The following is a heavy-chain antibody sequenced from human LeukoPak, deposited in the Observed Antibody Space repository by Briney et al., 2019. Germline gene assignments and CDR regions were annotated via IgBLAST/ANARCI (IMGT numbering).Heavy chain of an antibody. CDR3: AKASWVSSADAVL. D-gene: IGHD3-16*01. CDR1: GFIFRDYA. Sequence: GGSLRLSCVASGFIFRDYAMSWVRQTPAGGLEWVSGLRGDGETFYTDSVKGRFTLSRDHSRNTVYLQLSNLRVEDTAVYYCAKASWVSSADAVLWGQGTLVTVS. CDR2: LRGDGET. J-gene: IGHJ4*02. V-gene: IGHV3-23*01.